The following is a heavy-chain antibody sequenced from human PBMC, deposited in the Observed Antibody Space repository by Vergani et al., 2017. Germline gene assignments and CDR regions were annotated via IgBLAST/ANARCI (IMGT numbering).Heavy chain of an antibody. D-gene: IGHD1-26*01. CDR3: ATEIGVGAGAFDI. V-gene: IGHV4-34*01. CDR1: GGSFSGYY. CDR2: INHSGST. J-gene: IGHJ3*02. Sequence: QVQLQQWGAGLLKPSETLSLTCAVYGGSFSGYYWSWIRQPPGKGLEWIGEINHSGSTHYNPSLKSRVTISVDTSKNQFSLKLSSVTAADPAVYYCATEIGVGAGAFDIWGQGTMVTVSS.